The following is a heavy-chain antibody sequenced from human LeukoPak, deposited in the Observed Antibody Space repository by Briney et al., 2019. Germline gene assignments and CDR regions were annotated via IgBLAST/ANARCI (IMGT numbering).Heavy chain of an antibody. V-gene: IGHV3-33*01. CDR3: ARALGIAVAEYFDY. CDR2: IWYDGSKK. Sequence: PGRSLRLSCAASGFAFSSNGMLWARQAPGKGLEWVAVIWYDGSKKYYTDSAKGRFTISRDNSKNALYLQMNSLRAEDTAVYYCARALGIAVAEYFDYWGQGTLVTVSS. J-gene: IGHJ4*02. CDR1: GFAFSSNG. D-gene: IGHD6-19*01.